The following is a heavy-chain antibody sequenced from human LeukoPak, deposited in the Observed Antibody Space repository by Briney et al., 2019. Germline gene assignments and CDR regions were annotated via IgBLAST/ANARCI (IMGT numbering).Heavy chain of an antibody. CDR3: AREPRGVAVDY. J-gene: IGHJ4*02. V-gene: IGHV3-7*01. Sequence: GGSLRLSCAASGVTFRSYWMSWVRQSPGKGLEWVANIKQDGSEKYYVDSVMGRFTISRDNAKNSLYLQMNSLRAEDTAVYYCAREPRGVAVDYWGQGTLVTVSS. CDR2: IKQDGSEK. CDR1: GVTFRSYW. D-gene: IGHD6-19*01.